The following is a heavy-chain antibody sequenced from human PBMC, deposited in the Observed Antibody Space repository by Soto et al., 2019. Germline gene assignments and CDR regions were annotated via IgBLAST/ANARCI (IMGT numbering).Heavy chain of an antibody. J-gene: IGHJ5*02. Sequence: WASVKVSCKASGYTFTSYDIHWVRQAPGQGLEWLGWIAPYNVNTHYAQKLQGRVTMTTDTSTSTAYMELRSLRSDDTAVYYCARKYIRSSWFDPWGQGTLVTVSS. CDR2: IAPYNVNT. CDR1: GYTFTSYD. D-gene: IGHD6-6*01. V-gene: IGHV1-18*01. CDR3: ARKYIRSSWFDP.